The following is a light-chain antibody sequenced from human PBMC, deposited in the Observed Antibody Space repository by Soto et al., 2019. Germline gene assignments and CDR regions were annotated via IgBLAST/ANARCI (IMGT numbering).Light chain of an antibody. Sequence: EIVLTQSPATLSLSPGERATLSCRASQSVSSYLAWYQQKPGQAPRLLIYDASNRATGIPGRFSGSGSGTDFTLTISSLEPEDFAVYHCQQRSNWPPITFGQGTRLEIK. V-gene: IGKV3-11*01. CDR2: DAS. J-gene: IGKJ5*01. CDR1: QSVSSY. CDR3: QQRSNWPPIT.